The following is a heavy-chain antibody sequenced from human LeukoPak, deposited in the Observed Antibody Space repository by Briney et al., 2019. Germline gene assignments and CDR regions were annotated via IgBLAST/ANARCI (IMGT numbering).Heavy chain of an antibody. CDR2: ISGSGGST. D-gene: IGHD3-22*01. CDR1: GFTFRDYG. V-gene: IGHV3-23*01. J-gene: IGHJ4*02. Sequence: GGSLRLPCAASGFTFRDYGMYWVRQAPGKGLEWVSAISGSGGSTYYADSVKGRFTISRDNSKNTLYLQMNSLRAEDTAVYYCAKQPSQYYYDSSGYDYWGQGTLVTVSS. CDR3: AKQPSQYYYDSSGYDY.